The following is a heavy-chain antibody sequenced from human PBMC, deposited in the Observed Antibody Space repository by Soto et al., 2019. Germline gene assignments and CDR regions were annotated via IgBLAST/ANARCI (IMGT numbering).Heavy chain of an antibody. V-gene: IGHV1-3*01. Sequence: GASVKVSCKASGYTFTSYAMHWVRQAPGQRFEWMGWINAGNGNTKYSQKFQGRVTITRDTSASTAYMELSSLRSEDTAVYYCARDAVLVPAAIYHTFDYWGQGTLVTVSS. D-gene: IGHD2-2*01. CDR2: INAGNGNT. CDR3: ARDAVLVPAAIYHTFDY. CDR1: GYTFTSYA. J-gene: IGHJ4*02.